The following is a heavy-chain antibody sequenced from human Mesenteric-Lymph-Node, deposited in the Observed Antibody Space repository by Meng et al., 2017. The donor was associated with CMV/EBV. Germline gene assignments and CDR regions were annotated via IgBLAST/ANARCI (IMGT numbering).Heavy chain of an antibody. D-gene: IGHD6-6*01. J-gene: IGHJ6*02. CDR1: GYTFTDKY. CDR3: ARMISSSSPRLYYYYGMDV. Sequence: SVKVSCKASGYTFTDKYVHWVRQAPGQGLEWMGGIIPILGIANYAQKFQGRVTITADKSTSTAYMELSSLRSEDTAVYYCARMISSSSPRLYYYYGMDVWGQGTTVTVSS. V-gene: IGHV1-69*10. CDR2: IIPILGIA.